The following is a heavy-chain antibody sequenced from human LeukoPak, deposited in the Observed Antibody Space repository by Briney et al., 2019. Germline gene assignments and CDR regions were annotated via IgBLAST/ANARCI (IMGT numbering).Heavy chain of an antibody. D-gene: IGHD4-17*01. J-gene: IGHJ4*02. CDR1: GFTFSSYA. CDR3: ARVLYDYGAPGFDY. CDR2: ISGSGGST. V-gene: IGHV3-23*01. Sequence: PGGSLRLSCAASGFTFSSYAMSWVRQAPGKGLEWVSAISGSGGSTYYADSVKGRFTISRDNSKNTLYLQMNSLRAEDTAVYYCARVLYDYGAPGFDYWGQGTLVTVSS.